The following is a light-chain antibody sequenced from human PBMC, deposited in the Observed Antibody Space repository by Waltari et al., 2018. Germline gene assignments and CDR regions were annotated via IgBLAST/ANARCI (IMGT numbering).Light chain of an antibody. V-gene: IGKV3-20*01. Sequence: EIVLTQSPGTLSLSPGERATLSCRASQSVSSSYLTWYHQKPGQAPRLLISGVFSRATGIPDRFSGSGSGTDFFLTISRLEPEDFAVYYCQQKNTFGQGTKLEIK. J-gene: IGKJ2*01. CDR2: GVF. CDR3: QQKNT. CDR1: QSVSSSY.